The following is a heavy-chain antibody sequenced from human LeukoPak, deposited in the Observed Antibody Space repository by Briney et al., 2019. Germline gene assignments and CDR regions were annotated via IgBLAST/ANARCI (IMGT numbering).Heavy chain of an antibody. J-gene: IGHJ4*02. CDR1: GYTFTRYY. Sequence: ASVTVSCKASGYTFTRYYMHWVRQAPGQGLEWMGIINPSGGSTSYAQKFQGRVTMTRDTSISTAYMELSSLRSDDTAVYYCASPYYFDYWGQGTLVTVSS. V-gene: IGHV1-46*01. CDR3: ASPYYFDY. CDR2: INPSGGST.